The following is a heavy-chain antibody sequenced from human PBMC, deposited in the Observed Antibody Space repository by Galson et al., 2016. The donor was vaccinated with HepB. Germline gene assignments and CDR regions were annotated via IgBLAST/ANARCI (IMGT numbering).Heavy chain of an antibody. CDR2: ISYGGNND. CDR1: GFTFSSYG. CDR3: ARACSGGRCYSG. Sequence: SLRLSCAASGFTFSSYGVHWVRQAPGKGLEWVAFISYGGNNDYYVDSVKGRFTISRDSSKNTLYLQMNSLRHEDTAVYYCARACSGGRCYSGWGQGTLVTVSS. J-gene: IGHJ4*02. V-gene: IGHV3-30*19. D-gene: IGHD2-15*01.